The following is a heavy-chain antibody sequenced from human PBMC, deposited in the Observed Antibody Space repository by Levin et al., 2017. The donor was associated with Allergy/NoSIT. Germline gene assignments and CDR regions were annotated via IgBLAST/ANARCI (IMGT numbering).Heavy chain of an antibody. CDR2: IRSRTSGETT. J-gene: IGHJ4*02. CDR3: TTIKNVASASDY. V-gene: IGHV3-15*01. CDR1: GFTFSVVW. D-gene: IGHD6-13*01. Sequence: SWGSLRLSCAASGFTFSVVWMSWVRQAPGKGLEWVGRIRSRTSGETTDYAAPVKGRFTISRDDSKSTVYLQLNSLKTEDTAVYFCTTIKNVASASDYWGQGTVVTVSS.